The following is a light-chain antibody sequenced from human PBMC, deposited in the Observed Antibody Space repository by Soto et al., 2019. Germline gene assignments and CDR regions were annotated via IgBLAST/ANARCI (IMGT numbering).Light chain of an antibody. CDR3: SSYADRSILV. J-gene: IGLJ2*01. V-gene: IGLV2-8*01. CDR2: EVS. Sequence: QSALTQPPSASGSPGQSVTISCTGTSSDVGGYNYVSWYQQHPDKAPKVMIYEVSKRPSGVPDRFSGSKSGNTASLTVSGLQAEDEADYYCSSYADRSILVFGGGTKLTVL. CDR1: SSDVGGYNY.